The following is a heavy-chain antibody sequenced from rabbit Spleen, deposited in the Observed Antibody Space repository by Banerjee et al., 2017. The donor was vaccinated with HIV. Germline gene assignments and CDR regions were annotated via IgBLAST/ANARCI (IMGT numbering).Heavy chain of an antibody. CDR2: IYIGGGST. J-gene: IGHJ6*01. V-gene: IGHV1S40*01. Sequence: QSLEESGGGLVKPGGTLTLTCTASGFTISSNYWICWVRQAPGKGLEWIACIYIGGGSTFYASWAKGRFTISETSSTTVTLQMTSLTAADTATYFCARDTSSSFSSYGMDLWGPGTLVTVS. D-gene: IGHD1-1*01. CDR1: GFTISSNYW. CDR3: ARDTSSSFSSYGMDL.